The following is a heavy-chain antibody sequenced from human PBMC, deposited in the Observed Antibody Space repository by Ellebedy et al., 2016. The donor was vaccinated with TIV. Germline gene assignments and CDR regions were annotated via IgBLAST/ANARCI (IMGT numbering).Heavy chain of an antibody. J-gene: IGHJ4*02. CDR1: GGSFSGYY. D-gene: IGHD6-19*01. V-gene: IGHV4-34*01. CDR3: ARALLGIAVPD. Sequence: SETLSLXCAVYGGSFSGYYWSWIRQPPGKGLEWIGEINHSGSTNYNPSLKSRVTISVDTSKNQFSLKLSSVTAADTAVYYCARALLGIAVPDWGQGTLVTVSS. CDR2: INHSGST.